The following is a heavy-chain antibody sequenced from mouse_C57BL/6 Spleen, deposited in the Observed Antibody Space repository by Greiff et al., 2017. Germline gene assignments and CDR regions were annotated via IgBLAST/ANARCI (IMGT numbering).Heavy chain of an antibody. CDR2: IHPNSGST. Sequence: QVQLKQPGAELVKPGASVKLSCKASGYTFTSYWMHWVKQRPGQGLEWIGMIHPNSGSTNYNEKFKSKATLTVDTSSSTAYMQLSSLTSEDSAVYYCARLGTTVVDYFDYWGQGTTLTVSS. CDR1: GYTFTSYW. D-gene: IGHD1-1*01. V-gene: IGHV1-64*01. J-gene: IGHJ2*01. CDR3: ARLGTTVVDYFDY.